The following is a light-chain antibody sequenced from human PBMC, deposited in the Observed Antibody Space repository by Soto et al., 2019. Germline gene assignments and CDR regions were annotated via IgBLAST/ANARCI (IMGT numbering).Light chain of an antibody. CDR2: DAS. V-gene: IGKV3-20*01. CDR3: QQYGSSGT. J-gene: IGKJ1*01. CDR1: QSVNSNY. Sequence: EIVLTQSPGALSFSPGERATLSCRASQSVNSNYLAWYQQKPGQAPRLLIYDASNRATGIPDMFSGSGSGTDFTLTISRLEPEDFAVYYCQQYGSSGTFGQGTKVDIK.